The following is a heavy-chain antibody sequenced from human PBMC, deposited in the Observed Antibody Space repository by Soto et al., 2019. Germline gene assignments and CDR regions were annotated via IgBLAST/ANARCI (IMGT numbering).Heavy chain of an antibody. V-gene: IGHV3-15*01. CDR3: STISHYSDTGGYYYYYGMDV. CDR2: IKSKNDGGTT. D-gene: IGHD3-16*01. J-gene: IGHJ6*01. CDR1: GLTFANAW. Sequence: GGSLRLSCAASGLTFANAWMSWVRQAPGEGLEWVGRIKSKNDGGTTDYAAPVKGRFTISRDDSKNTLYLQMNSLKTEDTAVYFCSTISHYSDTGGYYYYYGMDVWGQGTTVTVSS.